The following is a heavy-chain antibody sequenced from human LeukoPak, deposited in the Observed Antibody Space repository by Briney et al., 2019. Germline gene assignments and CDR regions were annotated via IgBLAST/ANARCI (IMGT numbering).Heavy chain of an antibody. J-gene: IGHJ5*02. D-gene: IGHD6-13*01. CDR3: ATGIAAARTQRFDP. Sequence: ASVKVSCKVSGYTLTELSMHWVRQAPGKGLEWMGGFDPEDGETIYAQKFQGRVTMTEDTSTDTAYMELSSLRSEDTAVYYCATGIAAARTQRFDPWGQGTLVTVSS. CDR1: GYTLTELS. V-gene: IGHV1-24*01. CDR2: FDPEDGET.